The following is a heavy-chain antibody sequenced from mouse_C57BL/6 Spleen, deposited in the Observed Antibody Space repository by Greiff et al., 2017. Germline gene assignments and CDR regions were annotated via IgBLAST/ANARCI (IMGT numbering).Heavy chain of an antibody. V-gene: IGHV1-55*01. CDR3: ARGGGFDDHPDY. D-gene: IGHD2-3*01. Sequence: QVQLQQPGAELVKPGASVKMSCKASGYTFTSYWLTWVKQRPGQGLEWIGDIYPGSGSTTYTEKFKSKATLTVDTSSSTAYMQLSSLTTEDSAVYYCARGGGFDDHPDYWGQGTTLTVSS. CDR2: IYPGSGST. J-gene: IGHJ2*01. CDR1: GYTFTSYW.